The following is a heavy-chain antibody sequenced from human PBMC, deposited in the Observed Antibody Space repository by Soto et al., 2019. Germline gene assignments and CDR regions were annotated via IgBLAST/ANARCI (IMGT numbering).Heavy chain of an antibody. CDR2: LYSGGST. D-gene: IGHD1-26*01. CDR3: ARATVGASDFGFDS. Sequence: EVQLVESGGGLVQPGGSLRLSCAASGFTVSDYYMTWVRQAPGEGLEWVSLLYSGGSTIYADSVKGRLTISRDSSKTTLYLQMNSLRGEDTAVYYCARATVGASDFGFDSWGQGTLVTVSS. V-gene: IGHV3-53*01. J-gene: IGHJ4*02. CDR1: GFTVSDYY.